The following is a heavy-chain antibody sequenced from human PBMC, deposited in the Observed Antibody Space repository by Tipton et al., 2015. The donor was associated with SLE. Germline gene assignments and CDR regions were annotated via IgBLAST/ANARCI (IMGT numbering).Heavy chain of an antibody. CDR3: ARGPLGIVEWIYVDD. J-gene: IGHJ4*02. D-gene: IGHD3-3*01. V-gene: IGHV1-69*01. CDR1: GGTFSSYT. CDR2: IVPIFGTA. Sequence: QVQLVQSGPEVKKPGSLVKVSCKASGGTFSSYTVNWVRQAPGQGLEWMGGIVPIFGTARYPQEFQERVTINTDESSSTVYMELRSLRYEDTAFYYCARGPLGIVEWIYVDDWGQGTMVTVSS.